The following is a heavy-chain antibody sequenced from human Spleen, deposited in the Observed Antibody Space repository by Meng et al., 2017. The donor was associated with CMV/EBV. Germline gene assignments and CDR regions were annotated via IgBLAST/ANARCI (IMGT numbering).Heavy chain of an antibody. D-gene: IGHD3-3*01. J-gene: IGHJ1*01. Sequence: GSLRLSCIVSGASISSSSWYWGWIRQPPGKGLEWIATIYYSGTIYYNPSLKSRVTISVDTSKNLFSLNLSSVTAADTAVYYCASYDFWTGYATGYFQDWGQGILVTVSS. V-gene: IGHV4-39*07. CDR1: GASISSSSWY. CDR3: ASYDFWTGYATGYFQD. CDR2: IYYSGTI.